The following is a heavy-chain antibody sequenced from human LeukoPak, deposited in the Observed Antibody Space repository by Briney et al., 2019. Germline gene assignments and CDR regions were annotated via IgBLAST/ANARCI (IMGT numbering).Heavy chain of an antibody. CDR1: GFTFNKYA. Sequence: GGSLRLSCAASGFTFNKYAMSWVRQSPGKGLEWVSAIGRSGANSYYATSVKGRFSVSRDNTKNTFHLQMNSLRAEDTAVYYCAKDLGGGSYWVQDAFDIWGQGTMVTVSS. J-gene: IGHJ3*02. CDR3: AKDLGGGSYWVQDAFDI. V-gene: IGHV3-23*01. CDR2: IGRSGANS. D-gene: IGHD1-26*01.